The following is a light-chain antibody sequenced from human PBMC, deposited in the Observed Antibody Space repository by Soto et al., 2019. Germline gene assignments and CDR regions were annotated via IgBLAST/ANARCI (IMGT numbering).Light chain of an antibody. CDR3: RHYNSYSEA. Sequence: DIQMTQSPSPLSGSVGDRVTITCRASQTISSWLAWYQQKPGKAPKLMIYKASTLKSGVPSRFSGSGSGTEFTLTISSLQPDDVATYYCRHYNSYSEAFGQGTKVDIK. J-gene: IGKJ1*01. V-gene: IGKV1-5*03. CDR2: KAS. CDR1: QTISSW.